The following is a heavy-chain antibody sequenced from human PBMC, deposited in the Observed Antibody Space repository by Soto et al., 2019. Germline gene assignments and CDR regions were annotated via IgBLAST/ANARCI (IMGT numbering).Heavy chain of an antibody. CDR1: GYTFPSYS. V-gene: IGHV1-18*01. D-gene: IGHD2-8*01. CDR2: ISTTSGNT. CDR3: ARDNGYYDF. Sequence: ASVKVSCKTSGYTFPSYSINWVRQAPGQGLEWMAWISTTSGNTHYAERVQGRVTVTLDKSARTAFMEMWGLTSDDTAVYFCARDNGYYDFWGQGTLVTVSS. J-gene: IGHJ4*02.